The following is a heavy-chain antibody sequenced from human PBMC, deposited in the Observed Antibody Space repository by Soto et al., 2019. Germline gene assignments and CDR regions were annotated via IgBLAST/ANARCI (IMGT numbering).Heavy chain of an antibody. Sequence: QVQLMQSGAEVKKPGASVKVSCKASGYSFTSYAISWVRQAPGQGLEWMGWISGYNGNTNYAQKLQGRGTMTTDTSTSTAYMELRSLRSDDTAVYYCAKDNRGYTAYWYSDLWGRGTLVTVSS. J-gene: IGHJ2*01. CDR2: ISGYNGNT. CDR1: GYSFTSYA. D-gene: IGHD3-22*01. CDR3: AKDNRGYTAYWYSDL. V-gene: IGHV1-18*01.